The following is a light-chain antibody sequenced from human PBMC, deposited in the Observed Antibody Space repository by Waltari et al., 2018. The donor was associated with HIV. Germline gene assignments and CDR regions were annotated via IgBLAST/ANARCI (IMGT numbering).Light chain of an antibody. V-gene: IGKV3-11*01. CDR3: QQRSKWPPLT. J-gene: IGKJ4*01. Sequence: DIVLTQSPATLSLSPGERAPLSCRASQSVTTYLAWYQQKPGQAPRLLIYDASNRASGIPARFSGSGSGTDLTLTISSLEPEDFAVYYCQQRSKWPPLTFGGGTKVEIK. CDR1: QSVTTY. CDR2: DAS.